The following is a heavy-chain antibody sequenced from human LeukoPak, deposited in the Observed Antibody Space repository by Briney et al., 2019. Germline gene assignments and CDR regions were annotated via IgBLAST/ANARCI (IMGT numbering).Heavy chain of an antibody. J-gene: IGHJ6*02. CDR1: GYTFTSYG. CDR3: ARGGYLRVGATYGAHYYYYGMDV. V-gene: IGHV1-18*01. Sequence: ASVKVSCKASGYTFTSYGISWVRQAPGQGLEWMGWISPYNGNTNYAQKLQGRVTMTTDTSTSTAYMELRSLRSDDTAVYYCARGGYLRVGATYGAHYYYYGMDVWGQGTTVTVSS. CDR2: ISPYNGNT. D-gene: IGHD1-26*01.